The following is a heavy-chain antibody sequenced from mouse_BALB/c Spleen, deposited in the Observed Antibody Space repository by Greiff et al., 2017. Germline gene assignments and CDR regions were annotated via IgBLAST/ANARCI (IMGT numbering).Heavy chain of an antibody. CDR1: GFTFSDYY. J-gene: IGHJ3*01. CDR3: ARDDYAFAY. Sequence: EVHLVESGGGLVKPGGSLKLSCAASGFTFSDYYMSWVRQTPEKRLEWVATISDGGSYTYYPDSVKGRFTISRDNAKNNLYLQMSSLKSEDTAMYYCARDDYAFAYWGQGTLVTVSA. V-gene: IGHV5-4*02. D-gene: IGHD2-13*01. CDR2: ISDGGSYT.